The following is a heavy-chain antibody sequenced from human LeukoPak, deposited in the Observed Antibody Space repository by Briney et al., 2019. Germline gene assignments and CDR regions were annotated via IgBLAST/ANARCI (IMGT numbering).Heavy chain of an antibody. CDR3: AKGGVVSGFDY. V-gene: IGHV3-23*01. CDR2: ISGSGGNT. D-gene: IGHD2-21*01. CDR1: GFSFGTYD. Sequence: GGSLRLSCAASGFSFGTYDRTWVRQAPGKGLECVATISGSGGNTYYTDSVKGRFTISRDNSVHTLFLQMSSLRAEDTALYYCAKGGVVSGFDYWGRGVLVTVSS. J-gene: IGHJ4*02.